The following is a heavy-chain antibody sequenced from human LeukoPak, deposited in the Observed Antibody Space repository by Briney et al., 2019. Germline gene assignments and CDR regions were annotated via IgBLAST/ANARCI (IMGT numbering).Heavy chain of an antibody. CDR1: GFTISSYC. CDR2: ISSSSSYI. V-gene: IGHV3-21*01. D-gene: IGHD5-12*01. CDR3: ARDGTYSGYDGNWFDP. J-gene: IGHJ5*02. Sequence: PGGSLRLSCAASGFTISSYCMNWVRQAPGKGLEWVSSISSSSSYIYYADSVKGRFTISRDNAKNSLYLQMNSLRAEDTAVYYCARDGTYSGYDGNWFDPWGQGTLVTVSS.